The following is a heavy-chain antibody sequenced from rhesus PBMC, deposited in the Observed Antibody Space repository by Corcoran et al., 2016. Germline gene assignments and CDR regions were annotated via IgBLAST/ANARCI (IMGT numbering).Heavy chain of an antibody. D-gene: IGHD4-23*01. J-gene: IGHJ4*01. V-gene: IGHV1S9*01. CDR3: TRDTPNTVTTFDY. CDR2: INPSKGNT. Sequence: QVQLVQSGAEVKKPGASVKLSCKASGYTFTSYYLNWVRQAPGQVLEGSGWINPSKGNTGYAQKFQGRVTMTRDTSTSTAYMELSSLRSEDTAVYYCTRDTPNTVTTFDYWGQGVLVTVSS. CDR1: GYTFTSYY.